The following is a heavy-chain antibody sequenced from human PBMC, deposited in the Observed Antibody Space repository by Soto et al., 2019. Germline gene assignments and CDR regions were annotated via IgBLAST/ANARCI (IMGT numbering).Heavy chain of an antibody. CDR2: INPNSGGT. CDR3: ARARHNWSYDAFDI. D-gene: IGHD1-7*01. CDR1: GYTFTGYY. Sequence: ASVKVSCKASGYTFTGYYMHWVRQAPGQGLEWMGWINPNSGGTNYAQKFQGWVTMTRDTSISTAYMELSRLRSDDTAVYYCARARHNWSYDAFDIWGQGTMVTVSS. J-gene: IGHJ3*02. V-gene: IGHV1-2*04.